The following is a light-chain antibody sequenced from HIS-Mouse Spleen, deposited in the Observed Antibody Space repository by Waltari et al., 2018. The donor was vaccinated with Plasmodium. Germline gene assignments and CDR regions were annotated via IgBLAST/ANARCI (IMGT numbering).Light chain of an antibody. CDR3: QQYNNWSFT. Sequence: EIVMTQSPATLSVSPGERATLSCRASQSVSSNLDWYQQKPGQAPRLLINGASTRATGIPARFSGSGSGTEFTLTISSLQSEDFAVYYCQQYNNWSFTFGPGTKVDIK. CDR2: GAS. J-gene: IGKJ3*01. V-gene: IGKV3-15*01. CDR1: QSVSSN.